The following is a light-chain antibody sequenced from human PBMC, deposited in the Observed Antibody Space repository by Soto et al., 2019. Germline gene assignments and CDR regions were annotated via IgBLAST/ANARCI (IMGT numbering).Light chain of an antibody. CDR3: AAWDDSLSAQV. J-gene: IGLJ1*01. Sequence: QSVLTQPQSASGTPGQRVTISCSGSSSNIGSNYEYWYQQLPGTAPKLLIYRNNQRHSGVPDRFSGSKSGTSASLAISGLRSEDEADYYCAAWDDSLSAQVFGTGTKLTVL. V-gene: IGLV1-47*01. CDR1: SSNIGSNY. CDR2: RNN.